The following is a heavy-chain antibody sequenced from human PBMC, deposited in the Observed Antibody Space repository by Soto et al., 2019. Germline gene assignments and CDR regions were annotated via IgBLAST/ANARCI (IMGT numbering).Heavy chain of an antibody. CDR2: TYYRSKWSN. CDR1: GDSVSSNSAA. CDR3: ARGKVAVAGMERLNWFDP. Sequence: SQTLSLTCAISGDSVSSNSAAWNWIRQSPSRGLEWLGRTYYRSKWSNVYAVSVKSRITINPDTSKNQFSLQLNSVTPEDTAVYYCARGKVAVAGMERLNWFDPWGQGTLVTVSS. D-gene: IGHD6-19*01. V-gene: IGHV6-1*01. J-gene: IGHJ5*02.